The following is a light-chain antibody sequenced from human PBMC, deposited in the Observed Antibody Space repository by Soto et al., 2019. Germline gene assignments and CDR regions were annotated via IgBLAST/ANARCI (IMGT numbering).Light chain of an antibody. CDR1: SSDVGDSDY. CDR3: NSYTGSTTLDV. J-gene: IGLJ1*01. CDR2: EVS. Sequence: QPVLTQPASVSGSPGQSITIPCTGASSDVGDSDYVSWYQQHPGKAPKLIIFEVSHRPSGVSDRFSGSKSGNTASLTISGLQAEDEADYYCNSYTGSTTLDVFGSGTKLTVL. V-gene: IGLV2-14*01.